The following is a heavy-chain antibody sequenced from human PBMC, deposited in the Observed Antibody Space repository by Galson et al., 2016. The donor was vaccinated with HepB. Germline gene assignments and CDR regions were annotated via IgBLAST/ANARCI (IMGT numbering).Heavy chain of an antibody. CDR3: TPRSF. J-gene: IGHJ4*02. V-gene: IGHV3-15*01. Sequence: SLRLSCAASGLTLSNVRMTWVRQAPGKGLEYLGHIKSKSDGGTADYATPVKGRFTIFRDDSKNTLYLQMNSLRIEDTAVYYCTPRSFWGPGTLVTVSS. CDR1: GLTLSNVR. CDR2: IKSKSDGGTA.